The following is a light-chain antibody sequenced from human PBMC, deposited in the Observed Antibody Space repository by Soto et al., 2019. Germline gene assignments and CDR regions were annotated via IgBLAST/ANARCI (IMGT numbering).Light chain of an antibody. CDR1: KLGDKY. CDR2: QDS. J-gene: IGLJ1*01. CDR3: QAWDSSTDV. Sequence: SYELTQPPSVSVSPGQTASITCSGDKLGDKYACWYPQKPGQSPVLVIYQDSKRPSGIPERFSGSNSGNTATLTISGTQAMDEADYYCQAWDSSTDVFGTGTKLTVL. V-gene: IGLV3-1*01.